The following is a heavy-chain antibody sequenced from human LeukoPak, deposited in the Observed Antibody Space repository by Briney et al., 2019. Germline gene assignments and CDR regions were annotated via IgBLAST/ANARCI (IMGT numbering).Heavy chain of an antibody. CDR3: ARVRLIGDFDI. D-gene: IGHD3-10*01. CDR1: GGTFSSYA. V-gene: IGHV1-69*05. J-gene: IGHJ3*02. CDR2: IIPIFGTA. Sequence: GSSVNVSCKASGGTFSSYAISWVRQAPGQGVEWMGGIIPIFGTANYAQKFQGRVTITTDESTSTAYMELSSLRSEDTAVYYCARVRLIGDFDIWGQGTMVTVSS.